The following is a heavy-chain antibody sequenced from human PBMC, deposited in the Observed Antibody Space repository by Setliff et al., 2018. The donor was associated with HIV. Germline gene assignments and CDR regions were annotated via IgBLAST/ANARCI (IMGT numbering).Heavy chain of an antibody. V-gene: IGHV1-69*05. J-gene: IGHJ3*02. CDR1: GGAFSSYA. CDR2: IIPIFGTA. CDR3: ATRDAFDI. Sequence: SVKVSCKASGGAFSSYALSWVRQAPGQGLEWMGGIIPIFGTANYAQKFQGRVTITTDESTSTAYMELSSLRSEDTAVYYCATRDAFDIWGQGTMVTVSS.